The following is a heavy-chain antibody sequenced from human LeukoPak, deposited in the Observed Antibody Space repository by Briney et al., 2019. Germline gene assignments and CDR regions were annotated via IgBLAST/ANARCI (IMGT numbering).Heavy chain of an antibody. V-gene: IGHV4-34*01. CDR1: GGSFGDYY. Sequence: SETLSLTCAVYGGSFGDYYWSWIRQPPGKGLEWIGEINHSGSTHYNPSLKSRVAISLDTSRNRFSLQLTSVTAADTAVYFCVRDRKLSLDWFDSWGQGTPVTVSS. CDR2: INHSGST. D-gene: IGHD1-14*01. CDR3: VRDRKLSLDWFDS. J-gene: IGHJ5*01.